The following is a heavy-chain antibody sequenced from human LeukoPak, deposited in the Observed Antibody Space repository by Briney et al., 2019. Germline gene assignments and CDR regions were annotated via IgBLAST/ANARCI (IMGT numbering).Heavy chain of an antibody. D-gene: IGHD3-22*01. CDR2: IWYDGSNK. CDR1: GFTFSSYG. Sequence: GGSLRLSCAASGFTFSSYGMHWVRQAPGKGLEWVAVIWYDGSNKYYADSVKGRFTISRDNSKNTLYLQMNSLRAEDTAVYYCAKDRDIYFDSSGYRQNDAFDIWGQGTMVTVSS. J-gene: IGHJ3*02. CDR3: AKDRDIYFDSSGYRQNDAFDI. V-gene: IGHV3-33*06.